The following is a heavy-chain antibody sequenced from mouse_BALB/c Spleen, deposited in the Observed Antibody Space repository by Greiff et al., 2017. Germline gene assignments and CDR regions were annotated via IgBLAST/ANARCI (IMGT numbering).Heavy chain of an antibody. V-gene: IGHV5-6-5*01. J-gene: IGHJ2*01. CDR1: GFTFSSYA. Sequence: EVKLMESGGGLVKPGGSLKLSCAASGFTFSSYAMSWVRQTPEKRLEWVASISSGGSTYYPGSVKGRFTISRDNARNILYLQMSSLRSEDTAMYYCARSTMITTTHFDYWGQGTTLTVSS. CDR3: ARSTMITTTHFDY. D-gene: IGHD2-4*01. CDR2: ISSGGST.